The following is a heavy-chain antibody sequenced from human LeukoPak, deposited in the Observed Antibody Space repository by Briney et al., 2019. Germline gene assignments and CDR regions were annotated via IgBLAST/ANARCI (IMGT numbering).Heavy chain of an antibody. CDR1: GFIVSSNY. Sequence: GGSLRLSCAASGFIVSSNYMRWVRQAPGKGLEWVSVVYSDGSTFYADSVKGRFTISRDNSKNTLYLQMNSLRAEDTAVYYCARVLTGYYFDYWGQGALVTVSS. CDR3: ARVLTGYYFDY. CDR2: VYSDGST. V-gene: IGHV3-53*01. J-gene: IGHJ4*02.